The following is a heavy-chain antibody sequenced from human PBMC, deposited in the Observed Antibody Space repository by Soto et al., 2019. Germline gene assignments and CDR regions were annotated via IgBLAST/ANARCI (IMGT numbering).Heavy chain of an antibody. D-gene: IGHD3-22*01. Sequence: PSETLSLTCAVYDTSFSGYYWSWIRQPPGKGLEWIGEIFHGGSTDYSPSLKSRVTISVDTSKNQFSLELSSVTAADTAVYYCARPHYDSNTFYSFFDYWGQGTLVTVS. J-gene: IGHJ4*02. V-gene: IGHV4-34*12. CDR3: ARPHYDSNTFYSFFDY. CDR1: DTSFSGYY. CDR2: IFHGGST.